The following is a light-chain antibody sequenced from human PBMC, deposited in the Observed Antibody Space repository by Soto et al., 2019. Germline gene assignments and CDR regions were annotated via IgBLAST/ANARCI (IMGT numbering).Light chain of an antibody. V-gene: IGLV1-47*01. CDR1: SSNSGSNY. Sequence: QSVLTQPPSASGTPGQRVTISCSGSSSNSGSNYVYWFQQLPGTAPKLLIYRTNQRPSGVPDRFSGSRSGTSASLAISGLRSEDEADYYCAAWDDSLRGGVFGGGTKLTVL. CDR2: RTN. J-gene: IGLJ3*02. CDR3: AAWDDSLRGGV.